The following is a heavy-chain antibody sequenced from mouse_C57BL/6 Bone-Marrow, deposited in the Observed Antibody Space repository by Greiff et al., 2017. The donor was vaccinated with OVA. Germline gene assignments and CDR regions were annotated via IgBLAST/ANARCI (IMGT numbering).Heavy chain of an antibody. CDR1: GFSLTSYG. V-gene: IGHV2-6*01. CDR2: IWGVGST. Sequence: QVQLKQSGPGLVAPSQSLSITCTVSGFSLTSYGVDWVRQSPGKGLEWLGVIWGVGSTNYNSALNSRLSISKDNSKSQVFLKMNSLQTDDTAMYCCARRQLRSPFAYWGQGTLVTVSA. CDR3: ARRQLRSPFAY. J-gene: IGHJ3*01. D-gene: IGHD3-2*02.